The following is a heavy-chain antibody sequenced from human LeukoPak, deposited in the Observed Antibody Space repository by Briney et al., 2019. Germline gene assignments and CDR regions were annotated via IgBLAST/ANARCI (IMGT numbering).Heavy chain of an antibody. D-gene: IGHD1-26*01. CDR1: GYTFTRDF. Sequence: GASVKVSCKASGYTFTRDFMHWVRQAPGQGLEWMGWIDPNSGGTNYAQNFRGRVTMTRDTSISTAYMELSRLTSDDTAVYYCARVRVTGSFGLDLGHWGQGTLVTVSS. CDR2: IDPNSGGT. J-gene: IGHJ4*02. V-gene: IGHV1-2*02. CDR3: ARVRVTGSFGLDLGH.